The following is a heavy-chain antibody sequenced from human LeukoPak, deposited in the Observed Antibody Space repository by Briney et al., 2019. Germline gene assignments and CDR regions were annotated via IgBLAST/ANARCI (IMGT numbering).Heavy chain of an antibody. D-gene: IGHD7-27*01. Sequence: GGSLRLSCAASGFTFDDYGMSWVRQAPGKGLEWVSYISNTGSLIYYADSLKGRFTISRDNAKSSLHLQLNSLRAEDTAVYYCARGKYLGAFDVWGQGTMVTVSS. J-gene: IGHJ3*01. CDR2: ISNTGSLI. CDR3: ARGKYLGAFDV. V-gene: IGHV3-11*04. CDR1: GFTFDDYG.